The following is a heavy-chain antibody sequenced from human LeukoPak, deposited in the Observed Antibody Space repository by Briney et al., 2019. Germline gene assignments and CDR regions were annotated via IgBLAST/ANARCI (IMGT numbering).Heavy chain of an antibody. CDR1: GGSISSYY. Sequence: SETPSLTCTVSGGSISSYYWSWIRQPPGKGLEWIGYIYYSGSTNYNPSLKSRVTISVDTSKNQFSLKLSSVTAADTAVYYCARVTYAYYDILTGPYGDYYGMDVWGKGTTVTVSS. D-gene: IGHD3-9*01. J-gene: IGHJ6*04. CDR2: IYYSGST. V-gene: IGHV4-59*01. CDR3: ARVTYAYYDILTGPYGDYYGMDV.